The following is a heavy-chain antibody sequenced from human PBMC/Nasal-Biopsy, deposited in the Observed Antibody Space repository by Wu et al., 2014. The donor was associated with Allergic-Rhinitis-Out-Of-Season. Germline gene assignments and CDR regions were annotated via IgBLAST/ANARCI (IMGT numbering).Heavy chain of an antibody. CDR1: GFIVSDRY. J-gene: IGHJ3*01. D-gene: IGHD7-27*01. V-gene: IGHV3-72*01. Sequence: LRLSCAASGFIVSDRYMDWVRQAPGKGLEWVGRSRNRANSYTMEYAASVRGRFTISRDDSQNSLFLQMNSLNTEDTAVYYCARPAGDQWGDAFDLWGQGTMVTVSS. CDR3: ARPAGDQWGDAFDL. CDR2: SRNRANSYTM.